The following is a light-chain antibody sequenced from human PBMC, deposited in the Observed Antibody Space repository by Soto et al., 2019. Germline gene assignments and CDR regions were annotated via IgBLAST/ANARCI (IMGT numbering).Light chain of an antibody. V-gene: IGKV3-20*01. CDR3: QQSGTSLT. CDR2: GAS. Sequence: EVVLTQSPGILSLLPWERAILSCRASETVSASYFAWYQHKPGQAPRLLIYGASNRATGIPDRFSGSGSGTDFTLTISRLEPEDFAVYYCQQSGTSLTFGGGIKVEIK. J-gene: IGKJ4*01. CDR1: ETVSASY.